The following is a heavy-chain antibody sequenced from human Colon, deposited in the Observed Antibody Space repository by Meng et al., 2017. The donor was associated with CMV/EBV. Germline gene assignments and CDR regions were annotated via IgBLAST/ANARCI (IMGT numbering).Heavy chain of an antibody. Sequence: GGSLRLSCGASGFKFDDYAMHWVRQAPGKGLEWVSSISWNSGSIGYAESVKGRFTISRDNAKNSLYLQMNSLRAEDTAVYYCARERIPWGDYYYGMDVWGQGTTVTVSS. CDR1: GFKFDDYA. CDR3: ARERIPWGDYYYGMDV. D-gene: IGHD3-16*01. J-gene: IGHJ6*02. CDR2: ISWNSGSI. V-gene: IGHV3-9*01.